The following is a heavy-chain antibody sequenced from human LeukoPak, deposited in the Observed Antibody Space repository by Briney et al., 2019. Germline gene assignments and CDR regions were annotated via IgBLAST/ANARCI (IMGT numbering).Heavy chain of an antibody. Sequence: SETLSLTCAVYGGSFSGYYWSWIRQPPGKGLEWIGEINHSGSTNYNPSLKSRVTISVDTSKNQFSLKLSSVTAADTAVNYCARGSTVFDPWGQGTLVTVSS. CDR2: INHSGST. J-gene: IGHJ5*02. V-gene: IGHV4-34*01. D-gene: IGHD4-17*01. CDR1: GGSFSGYY. CDR3: ARGSTVFDP.